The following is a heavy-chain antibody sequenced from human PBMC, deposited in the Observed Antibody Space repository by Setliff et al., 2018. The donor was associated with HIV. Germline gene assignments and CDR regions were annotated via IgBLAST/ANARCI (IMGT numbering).Heavy chain of an antibody. J-gene: IGHJ5*02. Sequence: TLSLTCAVSGGSISSNNWWSWVRQPPGKGLEWIGEIYHGGSTNYNSSLKSRVTISVDKSKNQFSLQLSSVTAADTAVYYCARDRGSDGSGDKWFDPWGQGTLVTVS. D-gene: IGHD3-22*01. CDR2: IYHGGST. CDR3: ARDRGSDGSGDKWFDP. CDR1: GGSISSNNW. V-gene: IGHV4-4*02.